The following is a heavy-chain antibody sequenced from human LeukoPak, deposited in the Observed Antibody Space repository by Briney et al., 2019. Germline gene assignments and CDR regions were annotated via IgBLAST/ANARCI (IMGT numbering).Heavy chain of an antibody. Sequence: SSETLSLTCTVSGGSISSYYWSWIRQPAGKGLEWIGRIYSAGTTTYNPALKSRVTMSIDMSKNQFSLTLRSMTAADTAVYYCARDKAWLDPWGQGTLVTVSS. CDR1: GGSISSYY. D-gene: IGHD5-12*01. CDR3: ARDKAWLDP. V-gene: IGHV4-4*07. J-gene: IGHJ5*02. CDR2: IYSAGTT.